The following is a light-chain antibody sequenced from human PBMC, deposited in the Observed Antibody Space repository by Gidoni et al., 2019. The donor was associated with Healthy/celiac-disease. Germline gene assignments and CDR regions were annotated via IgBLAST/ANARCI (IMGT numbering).Light chain of an antibody. Sequence: PLAVSPGEIATLACRASQSVSSNLAWYQQKPGQAPRLLIYGASTRATGIPARFSGSGSGTEFTLTISSLQSEDFAVYYCQQYNNWPPITFGQGTRLEIK. CDR1: QSVSSN. J-gene: IGKJ5*01. V-gene: IGKV3-15*01. CDR2: GAS. CDR3: QQYNNWPPIT.